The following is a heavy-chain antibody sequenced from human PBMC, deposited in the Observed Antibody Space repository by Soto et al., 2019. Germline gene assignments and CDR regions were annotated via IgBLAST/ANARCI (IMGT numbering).Heavy chain of an antibody. CDR2: IKQDGSEK. CDR3: VRDNNRRNNDLWRGHYTTDAFDI. J-gene: IGHJ3*02. V-gene: IGHV3-7*01. CDR1: GFTFSRYW. Sequence: EVQLVESGGGLVQPGGSLRLSCAASGFTFSRYWMSWVRQAPGKGLEWVANIKQDGSEKYYVESVKGRFTMSRDNTKNALYLQTSSLRAEDTGVYYCVRDNNRRNNDLWRGHYTTDAFDIWGQGRMVTVSS. D-gene: IGHD3-3*01.